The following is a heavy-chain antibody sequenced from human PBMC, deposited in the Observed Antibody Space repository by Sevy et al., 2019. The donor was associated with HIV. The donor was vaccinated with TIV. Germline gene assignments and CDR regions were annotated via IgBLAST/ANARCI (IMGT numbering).Heavy chain of an antibody. CDR1: GFTFRNYV. V-gene: IGHV3-23*01. CDR3: AKRVAGALAALDI. Sequence: GESLKISCAASGFTFRNYVMNWVRQPPGKGLEWVSVISDGGGTTYYADSVKGRFTISRDDSKSTLDLQMNSLRVEDTAVYFCAKRVAGALAALDIWGQGTMVTVSS. CDR2: ISDGGGTT. D-gene: IGHD3-10*01. J-gene: IGHJ3*02.